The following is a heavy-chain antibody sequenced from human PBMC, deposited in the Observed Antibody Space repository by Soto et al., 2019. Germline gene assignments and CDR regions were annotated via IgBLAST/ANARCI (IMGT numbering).Heavy chain of an antibody. V-gene: IGHV1-18*01. CDR3: ARDRLRGYDSSGFYS. CDR1: GYAFTSYG. D-gene: IGHD3-22*01. Sequence: ASVKVSCKASGYAFTSYGISWVRQAPGQGLEWMGWINPSDGNRNFAQKFEDRVTMTTATSTNTVFLELRSLKSDDTAIYYCARDRLRGYDSSGFYSWGQGTMVTVSS. J-gene: IGHJ4*02. CDR2: INPSDGNR.